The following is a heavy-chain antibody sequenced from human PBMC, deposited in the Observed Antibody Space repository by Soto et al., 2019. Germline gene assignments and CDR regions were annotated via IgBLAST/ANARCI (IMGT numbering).Heavy chain of an antibody. CDR1: GYIFTGFH. J-gene: IGHJ5*02. CDR2: INPNTGAS. Sequence: ASVKVSCKASGYIFTGFHIHWVRQAPGQGLEWMGWINPNTGASKSAQKFQGRVALTRDTSISTAYMELNNMRSDDTAVYYCARGRTLKWNWFDPWGQGTLVTVSS. D-gene: IGHD2-15*01. V-gene: IGHV1-2*02. CDR3: ARGRTLKWNWFDP.